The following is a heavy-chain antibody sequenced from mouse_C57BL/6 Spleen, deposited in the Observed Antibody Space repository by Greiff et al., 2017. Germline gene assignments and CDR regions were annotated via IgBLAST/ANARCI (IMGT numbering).Heavy chain of an antibody. V-gene: IGHV3-1*01. D-gene: IGHD2-1*01. Sequence: EVQLQQSGPGMVKPSQSLSLTCTVTGYSITSGYDWHWIRHFPGNKLEWMGYISYSGSTNYNPSLKSRISITHDTSKNHFFLKLNSVTTEDTATYYCARGGEVYYGNPWFAYWGQGTLVTVSA. CDR1: GYSITSGYD. CDR2: ISYSGST. CDR3: ARGGEVYYGNPWFAY. J-gene: IGHJ3*01.